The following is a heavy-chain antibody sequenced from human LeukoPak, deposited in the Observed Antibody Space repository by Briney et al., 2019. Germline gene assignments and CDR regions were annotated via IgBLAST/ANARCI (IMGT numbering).Heavy chain of an antibody. CDR3: AKATGGDSSGYYSFDY. Sequence: PGRSLRLSCAASGFTFDDYAMHWVRQAPGKGLEWVSGISWNSGSIGYADSVKGRFTTSRDNAKNSLYLQMNSLRAEDMALYYCAKATGGDSSGYYSFDYWGQGTLVTVSS. CDR2: ISWNSGSI. D-gene: IGHD3-22*01. J-gene: IGHJ4*02. V-gene: IGHV3-9*03. CDR1: GFTFDDYA.